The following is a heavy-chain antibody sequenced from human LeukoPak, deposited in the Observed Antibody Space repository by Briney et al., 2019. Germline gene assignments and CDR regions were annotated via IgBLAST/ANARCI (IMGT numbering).Heavy chain of an antibody. CDR1: GFTFSSYA. CDR3: ARDGAYPIAAAGPDAGGFDY. D-gene: IGHD6-13*01. V-gene: IGHV3-30-3*01. CDR2: ISYDGSNK. J-gene: IGHJ4*02. Sequence: PGGSLRLSCAASGFTFSSYAMHWVRQAPGKGLEWVAVISYDGSNKYYADSVKGRFTISRDNSKNTLYLQMNSLRAEDTAVYYCARDGAYPIAAAGPDAGGFDYWGQGTLVTVSS.